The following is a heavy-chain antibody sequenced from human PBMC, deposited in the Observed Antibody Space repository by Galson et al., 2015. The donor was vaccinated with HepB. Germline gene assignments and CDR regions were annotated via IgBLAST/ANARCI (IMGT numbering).Heavy chain of an antibody. J-gene: IGHJ3*02. Sequence: SVKVSCKASGYTFTSYAMNWVRQAPGQGPEWMGWINPNSGGTNYAQKFQGRVTMTRDTSISTAYMELSRLRSDDTAVYYCARGSTIWGDAFDIWGQGTMVTVSS. CDR3: ARGSTIWGDAFDI. CDR2: INPNSGGT. D-gene: IGHD7-27*01. V-gene: IGHV1-2*02. CDR1: GYTFTSYA.